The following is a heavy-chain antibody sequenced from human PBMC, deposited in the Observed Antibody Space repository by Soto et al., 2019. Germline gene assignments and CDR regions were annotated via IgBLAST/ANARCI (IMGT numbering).Heavy chain of an antibody. CDR2: IWYDGTTK. D-gene: IGHD5-12*01. CDR1: GFSLSGYG. V-gene: IGHV3-33*01. Sequence: PGGSLRLSCEVSGFSLSGYGMHWVRQAPGKGLEWVAVIWYDGTTKNYADSVKGRFTISRDSSKNTVYLQMDSLKVEDTAVYYCARDVDRTSNLNWFDPWGQGVMVTVSS. CDR3: ARDVDRTSNLNWFDP. J-gene: IGHJ5*02.